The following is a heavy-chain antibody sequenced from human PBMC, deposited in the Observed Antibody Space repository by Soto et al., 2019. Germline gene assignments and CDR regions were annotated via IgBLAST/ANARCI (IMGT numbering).Heavy chain of an antibody. CDR3: ARGGTSDYNNYFY. Sequence: GGSLRLSCVASGFTFSSSGFTFSAYAMNWVRQVPGKGLEWVSTISGVFGSPYYADSVKGRFTISRDNSKNTLYLQMNSLRVEDTAIYYCARGGTSDYNNYFYWGQGTLVTVSS. D-gene: IGHD4-4*01. J-gene: IGHJ4*02. CDR1: GFTFSSSGFTFSAYA. V-gene: IGHV3-23*01. CDR2: ISGVFGSP.